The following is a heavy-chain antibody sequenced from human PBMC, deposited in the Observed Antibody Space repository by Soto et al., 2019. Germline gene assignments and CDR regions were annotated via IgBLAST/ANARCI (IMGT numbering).Heavy chain of an antibody. V-gene: IGHV3-23*01. CDR1: GFIFSDYA. D-gene: IGHD2-8*01. Sequence: PGGSLRLSCTASGFIFSDYAMSWVRQAPGQGLEWVSSIGASDSRTYYADSVKGRFTFSRDNSKNTLSLQMSSLRAEDTAVYYCAKDKCENGVCYFDVWGPGSLDTVSS. CDR3: AKDKCENGVCYFDV. CDR2: IGASDSRT. J-gene: IGHJ4*02.